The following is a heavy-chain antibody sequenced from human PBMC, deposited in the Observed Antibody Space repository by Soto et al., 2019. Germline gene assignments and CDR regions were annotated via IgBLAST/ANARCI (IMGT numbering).Heavy chain of an antibody. D-gene: IGHD3-22*01. CDR1: GFTFSSYW. Sequence: GGSLRLSCAASGFTFSSYWMSWVRQAPGKGLEWVANIKQDGSEKYYVDSVKGRFTISRDNAKNSLYLQMNSLRAEDTAVYYCVRDPFSYDSSGRDGMGVWGQGTTVTVSS. CDR3: VRDPFSYDSSGRDGMGV. CDR2: IKQDGSEK. J-gene: IGHJ6*02. V-gene: IGHV3-7*01.